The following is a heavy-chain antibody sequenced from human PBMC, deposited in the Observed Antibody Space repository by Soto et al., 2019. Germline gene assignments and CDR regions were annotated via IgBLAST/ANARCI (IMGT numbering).Heavy chain of an antibody. Sequence: ASVKVSCKASGYTFISYGISWVRQAPGQGLEWMGWISAYNGNTNYAQKLQGRVTMTTDTSTSTAYMELRSLRSDDTAVYYRARGRMPGKSRWFASGYWGQGTLVTVSS. CDR3: ARGRMPGKSRWFASGY. CDR2: ISAYNGNT. J-gene: IGHJ4*02. V-gene: IGHV1-18*01. D-gene: IGHD3-10*01. CDR1: GYTFISYG.